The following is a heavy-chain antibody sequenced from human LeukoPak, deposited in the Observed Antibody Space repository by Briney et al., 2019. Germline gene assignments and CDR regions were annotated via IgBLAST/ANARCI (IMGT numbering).Heavy chain of an antibody. Sequence: GASVKVSCKASGYTFTSYGISWVRQAPGQGLEWMGWISAYNGNTNYAQKLQGRVTMTTDTSTSTAYMELRSLRSDDTAVYYCARVIVVPAAKINWFDPWGQGTLVTVSS. J-gene: IGHJ5*02. CDR2: ISAYNGNT. D-gene: IGHD2-2*01. CDR3: ARVIVVPAAKINWFDP. CDR1: GYTFTSYG. V-gene: IGHV1-18*01.